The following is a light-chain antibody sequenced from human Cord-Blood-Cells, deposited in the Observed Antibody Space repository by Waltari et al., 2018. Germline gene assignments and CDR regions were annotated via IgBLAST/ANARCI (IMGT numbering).Light chain of an antibody. Sequence: EIVLTQAPATLSLSPGERATLSCRASQSVSSYLAWYQQKPGQAPRLLIYDASNRATGIPSRFSGSWSGTDFTLTINSLDPEDFAVYYCQQRSNWPPITFGQGTRLEIK. CDR1: QSVSSY. J-gene: IGKJ5*01. V-gene: IGKV3-11*01. CDR2: DAS. CDR3: QQRSNWPPIT.